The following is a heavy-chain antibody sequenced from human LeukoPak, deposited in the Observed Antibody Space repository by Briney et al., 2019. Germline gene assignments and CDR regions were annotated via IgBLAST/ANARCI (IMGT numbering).Heavy chain of an antibody. CDR3: ARGVTTNLYYYYYMDV. V-gene: IGHV1-69*05. CDR1: GGTFSSYA. Sequence: SVKVSCKASGGTFSSYAISWVRQAPGQGLEWMGGIIPIFGTANYAQKFQGRVTITTDESTSTAYMELSSLRSEDTAVYYCARGVTTNLYYYYYMDVWGKGTTVTVSS. CDR2: IIPIFGTA. J-gene: IGHJ6*03. D-gene: IGHD4-11*01.